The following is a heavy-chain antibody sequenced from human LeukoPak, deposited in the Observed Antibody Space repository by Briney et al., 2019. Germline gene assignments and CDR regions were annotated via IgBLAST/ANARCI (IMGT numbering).Heavy chain of an antibody. Sequence: SETLSLTCTVSDVSISTYYWNWIRQPAGKGLEWIGRIYTSGTTNYSPSLKSRITMSVGTSKSQFSLNLSSVTAADTAVYYCARARSPNIAVAGACFDYWGKGILVTVSS. CDR3: ARARSPNIAVAGACFDY. CDR1: DVSISTYY. D-gene: IGHD6-19*01. V-gene: IGHV4-4*07. J-gene: IGHJ4*02. CDR2: IYTSGTT.